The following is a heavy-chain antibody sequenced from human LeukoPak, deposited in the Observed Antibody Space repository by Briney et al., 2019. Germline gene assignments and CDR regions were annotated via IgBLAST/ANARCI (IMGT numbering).Heavy chain of an antibody. CDR3: ARSLATGGYSYGYITD. CDR1: GFTFSSYS. Sequence: GGSLRLSCAASGFTFSSYSMNWVRQAPEKGLEWVSSISGSSSYIYYADSVKGRFTISRDNAKNSLYLQMNSLRAEDTAVYYCARSLATGGYSYGYITDWGQGTLVTVSS. CDR2: ISGSSSYI. V-gene: IGHV3-21*01. J-gene: IGHJ4*02. D-gene: IGHD5-18*01.